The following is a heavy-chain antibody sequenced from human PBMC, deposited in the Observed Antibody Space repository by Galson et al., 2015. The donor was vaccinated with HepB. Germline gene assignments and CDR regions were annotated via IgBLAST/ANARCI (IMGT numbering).Heavy chain of an antibody. V-gene: IGHV3-64D*06. CDR2: INYNGRST. Sequence: LRLSCAASGFTFDDFTIHWVRQAPGKGLQYVSAINYNGRSTYHADSVKDRFTISRDNSKNTVNLQMSSLSTEDTALYYCVRSLGGLDPLNWFDTWGQGTLVTVSS. CDR1: GFTFDDFT. D-gene: IGHD1-26*01. J-gene: IGHJ5*02. CDR3: VRSLGGLDPLNWFDT.